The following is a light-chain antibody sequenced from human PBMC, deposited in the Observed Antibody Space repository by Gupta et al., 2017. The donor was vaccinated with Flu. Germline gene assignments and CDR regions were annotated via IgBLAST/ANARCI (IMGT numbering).Light chain of an antibody. CDR1: QSISSY. CDR2: AAS. V-gene: IGKV1-39*01. Sequence: DIQMTQSPSSLSASVGDRVTITCRASQSISSYLNWYQQKPGKAPKLLIYAASSFQSGVPSRFRASGSGTDFTLTISMLQPEDFATYYCLQSYSTRRTFGQGTKVEIK. CDR3: LQSYSTRRT. J-gene: IGKJ1*01.